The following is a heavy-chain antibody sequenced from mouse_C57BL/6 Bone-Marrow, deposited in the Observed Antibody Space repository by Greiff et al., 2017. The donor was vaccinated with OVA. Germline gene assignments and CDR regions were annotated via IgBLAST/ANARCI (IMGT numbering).Heavy chain of an antibody. CDR3: ANYYYGSSYGYYAMDY. Sequence: QVQLQQSGAELVKPGASVKISCKASGYTFTDYYINWVKQRPGQGLEWIGKIGPGSGSTYYNEKFKGKATLTADKSSSTAYMQLSSLTSEDSAVYFCANYYYGSSYGYYAMDYWGQGTSVTVSS. V-gene: IGHV1-77*01. J-gene: IGHJ4*01. CDR2: IGPGSGST. CDR1: GYTFTDYY. D-gene: IGHD1-1*01.